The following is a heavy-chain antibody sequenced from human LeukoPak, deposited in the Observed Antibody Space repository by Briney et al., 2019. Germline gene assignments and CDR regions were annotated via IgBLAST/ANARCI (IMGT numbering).Heavy chain of an antibody. D-gene: IGHD3-22*01. CDR2: ISSSGSTI. J-gene: IGHJ3*02. Sequence: GGSLRLSCAASGFTFSSYEMNWVRQAPGKGLEWVSYISSSGSTIYYADSVKGRFTISRDNAKNSLYLQMNSLRAEDTAVYYCARDSDYYDSSGYPDAFDIWGQGTMVTVSS. V-gene: IGHV3-48*03. CDR3: ARDSDYYDSSGYPDAFDI. CDR1: GFTFSSYE.